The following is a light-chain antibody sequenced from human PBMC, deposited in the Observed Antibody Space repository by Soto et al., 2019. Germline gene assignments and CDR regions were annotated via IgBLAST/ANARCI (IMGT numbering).Light chain of an antibody. CDR1: NIGSKN. V-gene: IGLV3-9*01. Sequence: SYELTQPLSVSVALGQTARITCGENNIGSKNVHWYQQKPGQAPVLVIYRDSNRPSGIPERFSGSNSGNTATLTISRAQAGDDADYSCQVWDSSTVVFGGGTKLTFL. CDR3: QVWDSSTVV. CDR2: RDS. J-gene: IGLJ2*01.